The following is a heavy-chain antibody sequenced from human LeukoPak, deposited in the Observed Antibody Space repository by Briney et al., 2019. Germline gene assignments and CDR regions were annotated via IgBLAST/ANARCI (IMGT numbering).Heavy chain of an antibody. J-gene: IGHJ3*02. CDR3: ARVGYYARAFDI. V-gene: IGHV4-61*03. CDR2: IYYSGST. Sequence: PSETLSLTCTVSGGSISSSSYYWSWIRQPPGKGLEWIGYIYYSGSTNYNPSLKSRVTISVDTSKNHFSLKLSSVPAADTAVYYCARVGYYARAFDIWGQGTMVTVSS. CDR1: GGSISSSSYY. D-gene: IGHD3-10*01.